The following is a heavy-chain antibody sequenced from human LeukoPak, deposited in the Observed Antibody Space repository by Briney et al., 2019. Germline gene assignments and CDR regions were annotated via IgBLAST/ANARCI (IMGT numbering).Heavy chain of an antibody. D-gene: IGHD3-3*01. J-gene: IGHJ5*02. Sequence: ASVKVSCKASGGTFSSYAISWVRQAPGQGLEWMGWISAYNGNTNYAQKLQGRVTMTTDTSTSTAYMELRSLRSDDTAVYYCARSIDGSGDWFDPWGQGTLVTVSS. CDR3: ARSIDGSGDWFDP. CDR2: ISAYNGNT. CDR1: GGTFSSYA. V-gene: IGHV1-18*01.